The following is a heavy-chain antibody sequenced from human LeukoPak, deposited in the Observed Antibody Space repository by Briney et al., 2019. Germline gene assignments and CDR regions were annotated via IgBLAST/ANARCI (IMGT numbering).Heavy chain of an antibody. V-gene: IGHV1-24*01. CDR1: GYTLTELS. Sequence: ASVKVSCKVSGYTLTELSMHWVRQAPGKGLEWMGGFDPEDGETIYAQKFQGRVTMTEDTSTDTAYMELSSLRSEDTAVYYCATSLGREVLAATPGPATDYWGQGTLVSVSS. J-gene: IGHJ4*02. CDR2: FDPEDGET. D-gene: IGHD2-15*01. CDR3: ATSLGREVLAATPGPATDY.